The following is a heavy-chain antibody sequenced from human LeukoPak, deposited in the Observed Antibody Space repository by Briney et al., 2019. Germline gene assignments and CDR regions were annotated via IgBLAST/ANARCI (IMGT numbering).Heavy chain of an antibody. Sequence: GGSLRLSCAASGFTFSSYSMNWVRQAPGKGLEWVSSISSSSSYIYYADSVKGRFTISRDNAKNSLYLQMNSLRAEDTAVYYCARDPDYGDYQTEYYFDYWGQGTLVTVSS. V-gene: IGHV3-21*01. CDR3: ARDPDYGDYQTEYYFDY. D-gene: IGHD4-17*01. CDR1: GFTFSSYS. J-gene: IGHJ4*02. CDR2: ISSSSSYI.